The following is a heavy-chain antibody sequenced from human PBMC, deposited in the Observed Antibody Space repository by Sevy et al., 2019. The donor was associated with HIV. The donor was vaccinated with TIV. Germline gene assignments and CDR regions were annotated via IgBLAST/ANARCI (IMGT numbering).Heavy chain of an antibody. J-gene: IGHJ4*02. CDR3: ARQDIIVSSSPRSKTLHY. Sequence: SETLSLICTVSGGSISGSNYYWGWIRQPPGEGLEWIGSIDFSGSAYNNPSLNSRVTISVDTSKNRFSLRLSSVTAADTAVYYCARQDIIVSSSPRSKTLHYWGQGTSVTVSS. V-gene: IGHV4-39*01. CDR1: GGSISGSNYY. CDR2: IDFSGSA. D-gene: IGHD2-2*01.